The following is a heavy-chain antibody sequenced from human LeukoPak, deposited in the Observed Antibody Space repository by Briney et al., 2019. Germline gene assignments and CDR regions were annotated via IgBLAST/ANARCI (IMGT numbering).Heavy chain of an antibody. D-gene: IGHD1-14*01. V-gene: IGHV4-61*02. CDR1: GGSISSGSYY. J-gene: IGHJ4*02. CDR3: ARASGGWNHYYFDY. CDR2: IYTSGST. Sequence: PSETLSLTCTVSGGSISSGSYYWSWIRQPAGRGLEWIGRIYTSGSTNYNPSLKSRVTISVDTSKNQFSLKLSSVTAADTAVYYCARASGGWNHYYFDYWGQGTLVTVSS.